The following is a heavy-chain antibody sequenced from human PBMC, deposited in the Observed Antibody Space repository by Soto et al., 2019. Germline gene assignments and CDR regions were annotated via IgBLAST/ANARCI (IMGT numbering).Heavy chain of an antibody. Sequence: GSLRLSCAASIFPYCSYCMTWVRQAPGRGLEWVANIHRDEIEKYYMDSVKGRFTISRDNAKNSLYLQMTSLRAEDTAVYYCAGGNALDVWGQGTTVTVSS. CDR1: IFPYCSYC. CDR3: AGGNALDV. CDR2: IHRDEIEK. J-gene: IGHJ6*02. V-gene: IGHV3-7*01.